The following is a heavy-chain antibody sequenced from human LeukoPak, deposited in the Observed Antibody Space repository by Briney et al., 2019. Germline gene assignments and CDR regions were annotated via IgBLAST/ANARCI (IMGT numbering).Heavy chain of an antibody. CDR2: ISGSGGST. CDR1: GFTFSSYA. J-gene: IGHJ6*03. CDR3: AKGQTPHYYYYMDV. V-gene: IGHV3-23*01. Sequence: AGGSLRLSCAASGFTFSSYAMSWVRQAPGKGLEWVSAISGSGGSTYYADSVKGRFTISRDNSKNTLYLQMNSLRAEDTAVYYCAKGQTPHYYYYMDVWGKGTTVTVSS.